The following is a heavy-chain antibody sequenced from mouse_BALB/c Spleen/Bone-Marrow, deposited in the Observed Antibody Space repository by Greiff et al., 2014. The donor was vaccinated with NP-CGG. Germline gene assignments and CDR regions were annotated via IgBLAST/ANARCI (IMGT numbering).Heavy chain of an antibody. D-gene: IGHD1-1*01. CDR3: ARYYYGSSYFDY. CDR1: GFNIKNTY. CDR2: IDPANGNT. V-gene: IGHV14-3*02. Sequence: VQLQQSGAELVKPGASVKLSCTASGFNIKNTYMHWVKQRPEQGLEWIGSIDPANGNTKNDPKFQGKATITADTSSNTAYLQLSSLTSEDTAVYYCARYYYGSSYFDYWGQGTTLTVSS. J-gene: IGHJ2*01.